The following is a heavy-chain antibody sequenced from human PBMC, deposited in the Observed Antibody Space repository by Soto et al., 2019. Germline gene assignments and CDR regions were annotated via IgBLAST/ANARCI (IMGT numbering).Heavy chain of an antibody. V-gene: IGHV1-69*01. CDR1: A. Sequence: AMRWARQEHGQGLEWMGGIIPIFGTANYAQKFQGRVTITADGSTSTAYMELSSLRSEDTAVYYCARTYYYDSSGYYAFDIWGQGTMVTVSS. D-gene: IGHD3-22*01. J-gene: IGHJ3*02. CDR3: ARTYYYDSSGYYAFDI. CDR2: IIPIFGTA.